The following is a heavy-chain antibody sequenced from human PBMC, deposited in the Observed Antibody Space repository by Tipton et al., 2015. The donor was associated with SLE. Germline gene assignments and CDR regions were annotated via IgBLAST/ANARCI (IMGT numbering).Heavy chain of an antibody. J-gene: IGHJ4*02. V-gene: IGHV3-30*19. CDR1: GFTFSSYG. D-gene: IGHD6-19*01. CDR3: ARDPGSGWFQFDY. Sequence: SLRLSCAASGFTFSSYGMHWVRQAPGKGLEWVAVIWYDGSNKYYADSVKGRFTISRHNSKNTLYLQMNSLRAEDTAVYYCARDPGSGWFQFDYWGQGTLVTVS. CDR2: IWYDGSNK.